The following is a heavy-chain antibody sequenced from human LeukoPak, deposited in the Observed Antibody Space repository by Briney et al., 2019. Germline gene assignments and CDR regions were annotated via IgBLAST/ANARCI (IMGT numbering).Heavy chain of an antibody. V-gene: IGHV4-34*01. Sequence: SETLSLTCAVYGGSFSGYYWSWIRQPPGKRLEWIGEINHSGSTNYNPSLKSRVTISVDTSKNQFSLKLSSVTAADTAVYYCARGNDSSGYYFDYWGQGTLVTVSS. CDR2: INHSGST. J-gene: IGHJ4*02. CDR3: ARGNDSSGYYFDY. CDR1: GGSFSGYY. D-gene: IGHD3-22*01.